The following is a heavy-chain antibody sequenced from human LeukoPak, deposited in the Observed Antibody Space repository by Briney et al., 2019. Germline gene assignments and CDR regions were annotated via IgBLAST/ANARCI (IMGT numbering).Heavy chain of an antibody. J-gene: IGHJ4*02. CDR2: ITESGGGT. CDR1: GFTFGSYA. D-gene: IGHD6-13*01. Sequence: GGSLRLSCAASGFTFGSYAMSWVRQAPGKGLEWVSAITESGGGTYNADSVKGRFTISRDNSKNTLYLQMNSLRAEDTAVYYCAKDFGSPAGKSDYWGQGTLVTVSS. CDR3: AKDFGSPAGKSDY. V-gene: IGHV3-23*01.